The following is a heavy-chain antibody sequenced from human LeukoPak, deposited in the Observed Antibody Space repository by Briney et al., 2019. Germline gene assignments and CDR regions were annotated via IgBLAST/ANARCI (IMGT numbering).Heavy chain of an antibody. V-gene: IGHV3-30*04. Sequence: GGSLRLSCAASGFTFSGYAMHWVRQAPGKGLEWVVVISYDGSNKYYADSVKGRFTISRDNSKNTLYLQMNSLRAEDTAVYYCALGSGKWGQGTLVTVSS. D-gene: IGHD1-26*01. J-gene: IGHJ4*02. CDR3: ALGSGK. CDR1: GFTFSGYA. CDR2: ISYDGSNK.